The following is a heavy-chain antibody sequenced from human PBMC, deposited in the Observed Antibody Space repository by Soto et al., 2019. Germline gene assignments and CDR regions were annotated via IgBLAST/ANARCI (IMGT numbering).Heavy chain of an antibody. CDR3: ARDRGHPYGMDV. Sequence: QVQVVQSGAGVKKAGSSVKVSCMASGDTFSCYTISWVRQAPGQGLEWMGRIIPILGIANYAQNFQGRVTITADKSTSTANMELSSLRSEDTALYYCARDRGHPYGMDVWGQGTTVTVSS. CDR1: GDTFSCYT. J-gene: IGHJ6*02. CDR2: IIPILGIA. V-gene: IGHV1-69*08.